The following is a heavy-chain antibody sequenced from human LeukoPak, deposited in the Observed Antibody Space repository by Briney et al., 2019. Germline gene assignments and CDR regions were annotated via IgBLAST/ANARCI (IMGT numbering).Heavy chain of an antibody. J-gene: IGHJ4*02. V-gene: IGHV4-39*01. CDR3: ARHFGADGYNRYVDF. D-gene: IGHD5-24*01. Sequence: KPSETLSLTCTVSGGSISSSSYYWGWIRQPPGKGLEWIGSIYYSGSTYYNPSLKSQVTISVDMSKNQFSLKLSSVTAADTAVYYCARHFGADGYNRYVDFWGQGTLVTVSS. CDR2: IYYSGST. CDR1: GGSISSSSYY.